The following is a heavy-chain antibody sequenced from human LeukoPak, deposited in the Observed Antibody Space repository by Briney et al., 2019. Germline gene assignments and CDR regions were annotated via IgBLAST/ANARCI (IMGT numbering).Heavy chain of an antibody. CDR2: IYYSGST. CDR3: ARGGPPGYYYDYYMDV. V-gene: IGHV4-59*01. Sequence: SETLSLTCSVSGGSISSYYWSWIRQPPGKGLEWIGYIYYSGSTNYNPSLKSRVTISVDTSKNQFSLKMSSVTAADTAVYFCARGGPPGYYYDYYMDVWGKGTTVTISS. CDR1: GGSISSYY. J-gene: IGHJ6*03.